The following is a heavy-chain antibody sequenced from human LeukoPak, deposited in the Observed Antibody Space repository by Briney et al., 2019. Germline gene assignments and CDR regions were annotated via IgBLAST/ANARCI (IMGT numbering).Heavy chain of an antibody. CDR1: GGSISSSSYY. CDR2: IYYSGST. V-gene: IGHV4-39*07. J-gene: IGHJ4*02. Sequence: SETLSLTCTVSGGSISSSSYYWGWIRQPPGKGLEWIGSIYYSGSTYYNPSLKSRVTISVDTSKNQFSLKLSSVTAADTAVYYCRVDTPFFDYWGQGTLVTVSS. CDR3: RVDTPFFDY. D-gene: IGHD5-18*01.